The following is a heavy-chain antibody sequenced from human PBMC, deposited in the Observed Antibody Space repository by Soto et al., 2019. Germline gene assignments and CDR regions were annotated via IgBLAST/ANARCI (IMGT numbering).Heavy chain of an antibody. V-gene: IGHV3-23*01. CDR3: SKDRGEDIVVVVAATHDAFDI. CDR1: GFTFSSYA. D-gene: IGHD2-15*01. J-gene: IGHJ3*02. CDR2: ISGSGGST. Sequence: EVQLLESGGGLVQPGGSLRLSCAASGFTFSSYAMSWVRQAPGKGLEWVSAISGSGGSTYYADSVKGRFTISRDNYKNTLYLHMNSLRAEDTAVYYCSKDRGEDIVVVVAATHDAFDIWGHGTMVTVSS.